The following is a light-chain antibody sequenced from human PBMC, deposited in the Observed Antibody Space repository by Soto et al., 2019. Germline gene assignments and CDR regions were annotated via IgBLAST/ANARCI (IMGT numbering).Light chain of an antibody. J-gene: IGKJ5*01. Sequence: EIVLTQSPGTLSLSPGERATLSCRASQSVSSNYLAWYQHKPGQTPRLLVYGASSRATGIPDRFSGSGSGTNFTLTISRLEPEDFAVYYCQQHGSSPITFGQGTRLEIK. V-gene: IGKV3-20*01. CDR3: QQHGSSPIT. CDR2: GAS. CDR1: QSVSSNY.